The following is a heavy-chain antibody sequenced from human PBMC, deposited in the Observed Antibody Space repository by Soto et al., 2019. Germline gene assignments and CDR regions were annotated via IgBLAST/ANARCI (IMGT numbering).Heavy chain of an antibody. D-gene: IGHD4-17*01. V-gene: IGHV4-61*05. CDR1: GGSISSSSYY. CDR2: IYYSGST. J-gene: IGHJ5*02. CDR3: DRETYGDYVGYFDP. Sequence: PSETLSLTCTVSGGSISSSSYYWGWIRQPPGKGLEWIGYIYYSGSTNYNPSLKSRVTISVDTSKNQFSLKVSSVTAADTAVYYRDRETYGDYVGYFDPWGQGTLVTVSS.